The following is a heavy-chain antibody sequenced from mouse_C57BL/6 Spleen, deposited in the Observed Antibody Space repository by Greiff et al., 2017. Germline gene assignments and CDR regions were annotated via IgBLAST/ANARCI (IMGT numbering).Heavy chain of an antibody. D-gene: IGHD2-4*01. CDR1: GYTFTDYN. V-gene: IGHV1-22*01. J-gene: IGHJ4*01. CDR2: INPNNGGT. CDR3: ARWDYDFPYYYAMDY. Sequence: VHVKQSGPELVKPGASVKMSCKASGYTFTDYNMHWVKQSHGKSLEWIGYINPNNGGTSYNQKFKGKATLTVNKSSSTAYMELRSLTSEDSAVYYCARWDYDFPYYYAMDYWGQGTSVTVSS.